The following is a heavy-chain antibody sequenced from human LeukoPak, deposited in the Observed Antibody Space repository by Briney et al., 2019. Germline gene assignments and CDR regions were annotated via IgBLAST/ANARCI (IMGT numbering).Heavy chain of an antibody. J-gene: IGHJ3*01. CDR3: AKEVAGLDTSWLHALDV. D-gene: IGHD2-2*01. CDR1: GFTCSTYA. Sequence: GGSLRLSCAASGFTCSTYAMNWVRQAPGKGLEWVSYISSSRGNAIYYADSVRGRFTISRDDAKNSLFLQMHSLRVEDTAVYYCAKEVAGLDTSWLHALDVWGQGTMVTVSS. V-gene: IGHV3-48*04. CDR2: ISSSRGNAI.